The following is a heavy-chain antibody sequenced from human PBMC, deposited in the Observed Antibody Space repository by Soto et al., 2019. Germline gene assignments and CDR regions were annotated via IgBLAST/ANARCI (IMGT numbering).Heavy chain of an antibody. Sequence: EVQLVESGGGLVQPGGSLRLSCVASGFTFSDARMHWVRQAPGEGLVWVSRVNERGTDSNYADSVKGRFTISRDNARNTVYLQMNGLRAEDTAVYYCARVAVVTRGIDSWGQGTLVTVSS. V-gene: IGHV3-74*01. CDR1: GFTFSDAR. D-gene: IGHD6-19*01. CDR2: VNERGTDS. CDR3: ARVAVVTRGIDS. J-gene: IGHJ4*02.